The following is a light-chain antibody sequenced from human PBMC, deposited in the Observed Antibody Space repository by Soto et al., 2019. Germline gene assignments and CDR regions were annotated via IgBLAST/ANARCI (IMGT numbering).Light chain of an antibody. CDR2: GTS. V-gene: IGKV3D-20*02. Sequence: GLSQSPGRLSLTPGERATLSCRASQSVPSTYFAWYQQKSGQPPRLLISGTSNRATGIPDRFSGSGSGRDFTLTISRLEPEDFAVYYCQQRSNWPTFGQGTKVDIK. CDR1: QSVPSTY. CDR3: QQRSNWPT. J-gene: IGKJ1*01.